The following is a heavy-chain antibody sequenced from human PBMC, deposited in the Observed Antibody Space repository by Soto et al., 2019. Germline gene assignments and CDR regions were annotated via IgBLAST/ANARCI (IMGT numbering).Heavy chain of an antibody. J-gene: IGHJ6*02. Sequence: SETLSLTCAVYGGSFSGYYWSWIRQPPGKGLEWIGEINHSGSTNYNPSLKSRVTISVDTSKNQFSLKLSSVTAADTAVYYCARVGRSTVTTLGRAGYYYGMDVWGQGTTVTVSS. D-gene: IGHD4-17*01. V-gene: IGHV4-34*01. CDR3: ARVGRSTVTTLGRAGYYYGMDV. CDR2: INHSGST. CDR1: GGSFSGYY.